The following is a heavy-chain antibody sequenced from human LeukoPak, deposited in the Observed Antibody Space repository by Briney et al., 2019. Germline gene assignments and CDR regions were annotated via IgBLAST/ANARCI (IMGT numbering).Heavy chain of an antibody. CDR2: ISSSSSYI. Sequence: PGGSLRLSCAASGFTFSSYSMNWVRQAPGKGLEWVSSISSSSSYIYYADSVKGRFTISRDNAKNSLYLQMNSLRAEDTAVYYCARDLVPSFYGSGSYAYWGQGTLVTVPS. CDR3: ARDLVPSFYGSGSYAY. V-gene: IGHV3-21*01. D-gene: IGHD3-10*01. CDR1: GFTFSSYS. J-gene: IGHJ4*02.